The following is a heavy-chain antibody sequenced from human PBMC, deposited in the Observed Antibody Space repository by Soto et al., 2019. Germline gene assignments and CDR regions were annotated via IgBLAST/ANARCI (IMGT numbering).Heavy chain of an antibody. J-gene: IGHJ6*02. Sequence: GEPLKISCKGSGYSFTSYWIGWVRQMPGKGLEWMGIIYPGDSDTRYSPSFQGQVTISADKSISTAYLQWSSLKASDTAMYYCARRSPMVYDSSGYPSYYYYGMDVWGQGTTVTVSS. D-gene: IGHD3-22*01. V-gene: IGHV5-51*01. CDR3: ARRSPMVYDSSGYPSYYYYGMDV. CDR2: IYPGDSDT. CDR1: GYSFTSYW.